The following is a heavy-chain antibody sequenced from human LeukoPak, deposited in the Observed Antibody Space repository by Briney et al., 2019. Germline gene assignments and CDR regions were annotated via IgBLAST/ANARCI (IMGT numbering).Heavy chain of an antibody. CDR3: ARGNMWDYRRYYYYMDV. Sequence: SETLSLTCTVSGFSISGGYYWGWVRQPPGKGLEWIGSIYQSGRTNYNPSLKSRVTISVDTSKNQFSLKLSSVTAADTAIYYCARGNMWDYRRYYYYMDVWGKGTTVTVSS. J-gene: IGHJ6*03. V-gene: IGHV4-38-2*02. CDR1: GFSISGGYY. CDR2: IYQSGRT. D-gene: IGHD4-11*01.